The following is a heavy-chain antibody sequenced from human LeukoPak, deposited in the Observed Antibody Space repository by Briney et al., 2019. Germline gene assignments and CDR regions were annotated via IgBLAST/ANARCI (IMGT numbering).Heavy chain of an antibody. D-gene: IGHD3-10*01. CDR1: GFTFSSYS. CDR3: ATSSYYGSRSDN. J-gene: IGHJ4*02. V-gene: IGHV3-21*01. CDR2: ISSSSSYI. Sequence: GGSLRLSCGASGFTFSSYSMNWVRQARGKGVEWVSYISSSSSYIYYADSVKGRFTISRDNAKNSLYLQMNSLRAEDTAVHYCATSSYYGSRSDNWGQGTLVTVSS.